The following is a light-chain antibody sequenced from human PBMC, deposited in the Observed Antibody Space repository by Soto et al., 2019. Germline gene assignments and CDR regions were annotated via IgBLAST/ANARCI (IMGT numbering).Light chain of an antibody. Sequence: DFPMTQSPSSLGASVGDTVTNTCPASQSISSWLAWYQQKPGKAPKLVIYRASILQSGVPSRFSAIGSGTEFILTISSLQPDDFATYYCQMYNTYSGTFGQGTTVDIK. CDR2: RAS. CDR1: QSISSW. CDR3: QMYNTYSGT. V-gene: IGKV1-5*03. J-gene: IGKJ1*01.